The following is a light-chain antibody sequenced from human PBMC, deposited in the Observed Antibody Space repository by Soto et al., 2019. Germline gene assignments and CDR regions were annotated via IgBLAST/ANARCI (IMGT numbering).Light chain of an antibody. J-gene: IGKJ3*01. Sequence: DIQMTQSPSSLSASVGDRVTITCRASQSISSYLNWYQQKPGKAPKLLIYAASSLQSGVPSRFSGSGSGTDFNLTISSLQPDDFAAYYCQQSYSSLFTFGPGTKVDIK. V-gene: IGKV1-39*01. CDR2: AAS. CDR3: QQSYSSLFT. CDR1: QSISSY.